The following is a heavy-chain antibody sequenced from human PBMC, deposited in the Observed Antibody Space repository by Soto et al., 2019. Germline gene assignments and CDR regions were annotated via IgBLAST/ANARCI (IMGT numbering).Heavy chain of an antibody. D-gene: IGHD2-2*01. CDR3: ARVFLSTVVVHNTDYYYYYMDV. J-gene: IGHJ6*03. Sequence: GGSLRLSCAASGFTFSSYWMSWVRQAPGKGVEWVANIKQDGSEKYYVDSVKGRFTISRDNAKNSLYLQMNSLRAEDTAVYYCARVFLSTVVVHNTDYYYYYMDVWGKGTTVTVSS. CDR1: GFTFSSYW. CDR2: IKQDGSEK. V-gene: IGHV3-7*01.